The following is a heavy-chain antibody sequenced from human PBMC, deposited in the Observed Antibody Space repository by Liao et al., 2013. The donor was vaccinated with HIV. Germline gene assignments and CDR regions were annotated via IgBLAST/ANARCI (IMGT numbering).Heavy chain of an antibody. J-gene: IGHJ6*03. V-gene: IGHV4-4*07. Sequence: QVQLQESGPGLVKPSETLSLTCTVSGGSISSYYWSWIRQPAGKGLEWIGRIYTSRSTNYNPSLKSRVTMSVDTSKNQFSLKLSSVTAADTAVYYCARESYGSGILKSYYYMDVWGKGDHGHRLL. CDR2: IYTSRST. CDR1: GGSISSYY. CDR3: ARESYGSGILKSYYYMDV. D-gene: IGHD3-10*01.